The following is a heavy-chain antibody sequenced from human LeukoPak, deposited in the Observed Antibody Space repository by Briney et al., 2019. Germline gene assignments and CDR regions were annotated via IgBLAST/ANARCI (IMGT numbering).Heavy chain of an antibody. CDR3: ARGATRATRHFDV. CDR2: IAGNNSPT. CDR1: GFTFSSYS. V-gene: IGHV3-23*01. Sequence: GGSLRLSCVASGFTFSSYSLAWVRQTPGKGLAWVSIIAGNNSPTFYADSVEGRFTISRDNSKNMGYLQMNSLRVEESGVYFCARGATRATRHFDVWGRGTLVTVSS. D-gene: IGHD2-2*01. J-gene: IGHJ2*01.